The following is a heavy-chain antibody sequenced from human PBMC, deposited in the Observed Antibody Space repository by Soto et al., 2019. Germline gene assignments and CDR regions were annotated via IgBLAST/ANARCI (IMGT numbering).Heavy chain of an antibody. D-gene: IGHD2-15*01. V-gene: IGHV3-30*18. Sequence: QVQLVESGGGVVQPGRSLRLSCAASGFTFSSYGMHWVRQAPGKGLEWVAVISYDGSNKYYADSVKGRFTISRDNSKNTLYLQMNSLRAEDTAVYYCANRYCSGGSCYFGTRDHGHVGDYWGQGTLVTVSS. CDR3: ANRYCSGGSCYFGTRDHGHVGDY. CDR1: GFTFSSYG. CDR2: ISYDGSNK. J-gene: IGHJ4*02.